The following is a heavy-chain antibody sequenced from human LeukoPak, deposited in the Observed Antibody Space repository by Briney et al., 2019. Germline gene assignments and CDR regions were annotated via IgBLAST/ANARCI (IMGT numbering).Heavy chain of an antibody. CDR2: IRSKANSYAT. D-gene: IGHD5-24*01. CDR1: GFTFRSTA. Sequence: GGSLRLSCAASGFTFRSTAMSWVRQAPGKGLEWVGRIRSKANSYATAYAASVKGRFTISRDDSNNTAYLQMNSLKTEDTAVYYCTKMEVEMATMTPRHYWGQGTLVTVSS. J-gene: IGHJ4*02. CDR3: TKMEVEMATMTPRHY. V-gene: IGHV3-73*01.